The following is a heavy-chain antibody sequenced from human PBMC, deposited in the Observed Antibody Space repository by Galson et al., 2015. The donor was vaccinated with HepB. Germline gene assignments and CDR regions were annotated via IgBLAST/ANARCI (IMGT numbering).Heavy chain of an antibody. CDR1: GFTFSSYW. V-gene: IGHV3-74*01. Sequence: SLRLSCAASGFTFSSYWMHWVRQAPGKGLVWVSRINSDGSSTSYADSVKGRFTISRDNAKNTLYLQMNSLRAEDTAVYYCARGGSGGSSTQPAYYYYYGMDVWGQGTTVTVSS. J-gene: IGHJ6*02. D-gene: IGHD2-15*01. CDR2: INSDGSST. CDR3: ARGGSGGSSTQPAYYYYYGMDV.